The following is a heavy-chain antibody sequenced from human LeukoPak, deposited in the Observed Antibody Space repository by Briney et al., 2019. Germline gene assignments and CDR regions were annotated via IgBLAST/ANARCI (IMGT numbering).Heavy chain of an antibody. CDR3: ARGFAPTDYDEYFQH. CDR2: INPNSGGT. D-gene: IGHD4-17*01. Sequence: ASVKVSCKASGYTFTGYYMHWVRQAPGQGLEWMGWINPNSGGTNYAQKFQGRATMTRNTSISTAYMELSSLRSEDTAVYYCARGFAPTDYDEYFQHWGQGTLVTVSS. CDR1: GYTFTGYY. V-gene: IGHV1-2*02. J-gene: IGHJ1*01.